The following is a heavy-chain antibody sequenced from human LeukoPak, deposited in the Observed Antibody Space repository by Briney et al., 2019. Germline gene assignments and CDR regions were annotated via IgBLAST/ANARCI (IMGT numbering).Heavy chain of an antibody. Sequence: MTGGSLRLSCVASGFTFRSYPMTWVRQAPGKGLEWVSSISSSSSYIYYADSVKGRFTISRDNAKNSLYLQMNSLRAEDTAVYYCARPYSSSSRGPFDYWGQGTLVTVSS. J-gene: IGHJ4*02. D-gene: IGHD6-6*01. CDR1: GFTFRSYP. V-gene: IGHV3-21*01. CDR2: ISSSSSYI. CDR3: ARPYSSSSRGPFDY.